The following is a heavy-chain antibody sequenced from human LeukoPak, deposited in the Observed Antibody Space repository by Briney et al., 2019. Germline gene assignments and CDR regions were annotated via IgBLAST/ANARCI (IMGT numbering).Heavy chain of an antibody. CDR1: GFTFSSYG. V-gene: IGHV3-33*01. CDR2: IWYDGSNK. CDR3: AREQAVATHDAFDI. D-gene: IGHD5-12*01. Sequence: GGSLRLSCAASGFTFSSYGMHWVRQAPGKGLEWVAVIWYDGSNKYYADSVKGRFTISRDNSKNTLYLQMNSLRAEDTAVYYCAREQAVATHDAFDIWGQGTMVTVSS. J-gene: IGHJ3*02.